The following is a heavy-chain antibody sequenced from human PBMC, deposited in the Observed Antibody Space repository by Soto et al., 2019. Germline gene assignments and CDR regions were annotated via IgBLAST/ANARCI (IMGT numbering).Heavy chain of an antibody. CDR1: GFSLSTSGVS. CDR2: LYWNDEK. J-gene: IGHJ4*02. Sequence: SGPTLVNPTQTLTLTCAFSGFSLSTSGVSVGWIRQPPGEALEWLALLYWNDEKRYSPSLKTRLSITKDTSENQVLLTMTNVDPVDTATYHCAQLLEGDYVGYFYYWGPGILVTVSS. CDR3: AQLLEGDYVGYFYY. D-gene: IGHD4-17*01. V-gene: IGHV2-5*01.